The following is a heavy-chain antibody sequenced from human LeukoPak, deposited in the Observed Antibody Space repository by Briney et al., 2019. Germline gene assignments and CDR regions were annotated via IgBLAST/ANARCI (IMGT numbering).Heavy chain of an antibody. CDR2: IYYSGST. Sequence: TLSLTCTVSGGSISSYYWSWIRQPPGKGLEWIGSIYYSGSTSYNPSLKSRVTISVDTSKNQFSLKLTSVTAADTAVYYCASRNDILTGYVFDFWGQGTLVTVSS. V-gene: IGHV4-39*01. J-gene: IGHJ4*02. CDR3: ASRNDILTGYVFDF. D-gene: IGHD3-9*01. CDR1: GGSISSYY.